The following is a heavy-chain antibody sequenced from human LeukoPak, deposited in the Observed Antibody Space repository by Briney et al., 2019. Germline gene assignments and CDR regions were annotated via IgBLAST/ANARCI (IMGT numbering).Heavy chain of an antibody. CDR1: GFTFSSYA. CDR2: ISYDGSNK. J-gene: IGHJ4*02. Sequence: GGSLRLSCAASGFTFSSYAMHWVRQAPGKGLEWVAVISYDGSNKFYPGSVKGRFTISRDNSKNTLYLQMNSLRAEDTAVYYCARRVYYDSSGYEYWGQGTLVTVSS. CDR3: ARRVYYDSSGYEY. V-gene: IGHV3-30*04. D-gene: IGHD3-22*01.